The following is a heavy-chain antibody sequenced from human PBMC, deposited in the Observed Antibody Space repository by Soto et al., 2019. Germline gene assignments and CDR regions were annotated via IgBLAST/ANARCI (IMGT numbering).Heavy chain of an antibody. V-gene: IGHV4-4*02. Sequence: VQLHESGPGLVKASGTLSLTCAVSGDSISNFHWWTWLRQPPGRGLEWIGESFHSGSTTYNPSRKSGVTISAGRSTNQLSLRLHSVTAAHTAVYYCARDGGEWLRSGGGGFDPWGPGIVVIVSS. D-gene: IGHD5-12*01. CDR2: SFHSGST. J-gene: IGHJ5*02. CDR1: GDSISNFHW. CDR3: ARDGGEWLRSGGGGFDP.